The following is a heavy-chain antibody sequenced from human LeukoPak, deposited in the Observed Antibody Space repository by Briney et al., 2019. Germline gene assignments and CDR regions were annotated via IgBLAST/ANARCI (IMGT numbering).Heavy chain of an antibody. V-gene: IGHV4-59*12. J-gene: IGHJ4*02. D-gene: IGHD6-6*01. CDR2: IYYSGST. CDR1: GGSISSYY. CDR3: ARGHPARGNDY. Sequence: SETLSLTCTVSGGSISSYYWSWIRQPPGRGLEWIGYIYYSGSTNYNPSLKSRVTISVDTSKNQFSLKLSSVTAADTAVYYCARGHPARGNDYWGQGTLVTVSS.